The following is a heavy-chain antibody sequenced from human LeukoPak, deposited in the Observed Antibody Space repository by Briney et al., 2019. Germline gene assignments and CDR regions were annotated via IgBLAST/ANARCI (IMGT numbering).Heavy chain of an antibody. CDR1: GYTFTDYY. J-gene: IGHJ3*02. Sequence: ASVKVSCKASGYTFTDYYMHWVRQAPGQGLEWMGWINPNSGVTNYAQKFQGRVTMTRDTSISTAYMELSRLRSDDTAVYYCARALLRLGELSSRPDAFDIWGQGTMVTVSS. V-gene: IGHV1-2*02. D-gene: IGHD3-16*02. CDR3: ARALLRLGELSSRPDAFDI. CDR2: INPNSGVT.